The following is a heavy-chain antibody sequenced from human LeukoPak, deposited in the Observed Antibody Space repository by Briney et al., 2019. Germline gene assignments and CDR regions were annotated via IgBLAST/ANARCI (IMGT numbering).Heavy chain of an antibody. CDR2: IYYTGSP. CDR1: GGSISGYY. D-gene: IGHD6-13*01. J-gene: IGHJ4*02. Sequence: SETLSLTCTVSGGSISGYYWSWIRQPPGKGLEWIGYIYYTGSPNYNPSLKSRVTISVDTSNNQFSLKLSSVTAADTAVYYCARGPHSVAAAGSSHFDYWGQGTLVTVSS. CDR3: ARGPHSVAAAGSSHFDY. V-gene: IGHV4-59*01.